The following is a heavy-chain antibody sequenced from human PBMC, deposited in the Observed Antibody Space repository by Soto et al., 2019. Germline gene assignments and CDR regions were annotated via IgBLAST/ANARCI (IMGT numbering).Heavy chain of an antibody. CDR3: VKNSYYGSGTLDY. CDR2: IYWDDDK. Sequence: SGPTLVNPTQTLTLTYTFSVFSPNTRAVGVGWIRQPPGKALEWLAVIYWDDDKRYSPSLKSRVTITKDTSKNQVVLTMTNMDPVDTATYHCVKNSYYGSGTLDYWGQGILVTVS. CDR1: VFSPNTRAVG. V-gene: IGHV2-5*02. D-gene: IGHD3-10*01. J-gene: IGHJ4*02.